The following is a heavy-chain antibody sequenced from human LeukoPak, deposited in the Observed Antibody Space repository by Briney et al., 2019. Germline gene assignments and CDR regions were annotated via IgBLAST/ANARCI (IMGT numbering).Heavy chain of an antibody. CDR1: GFTVSSNY. Sequence: GGSLRLSCAASGFTVSSNYMSWVRQAPGKGLEWVLVLYSGGGAYYADSVKDRFTISRDYSQNTLLLQMNSLRAEDTALYYCARGKTSDDIIEDAFDIWGQGTMVAVSS. V-gene: IGHV3-66*01. J-gene: IGHJ3*02. D-gene: IGHD3-9*01. CDR2: LYSGGGA. CDR3: ARGKTSDDIIEDAFDI.